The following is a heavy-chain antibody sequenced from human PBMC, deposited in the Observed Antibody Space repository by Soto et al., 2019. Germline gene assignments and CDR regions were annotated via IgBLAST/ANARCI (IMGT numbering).Heavy chain of an antibody. V-gene: IGHV3-53*01. J-gene: IGHJ4*02. D-gene: IGHD3-3*01. CDR2: IYSGGST. CDR1: GLTVSSNY. CDR3: ARVRGNSVFQFLDWLLHDY. Sequence: GGSLRLSCAASGLTVSSNYMSWVRQAPGKGLEWVSVIYSGGSTYYADSVKGRFTISRDNSKNTLYLQMNSLRAEDTAVYYCARVRGNSVFQFLDWLLHDYWGQGTLVTVSS.